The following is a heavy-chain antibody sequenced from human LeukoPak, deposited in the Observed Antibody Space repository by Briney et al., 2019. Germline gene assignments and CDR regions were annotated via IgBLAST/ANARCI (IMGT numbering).Heavy chain of an antibody. CDR2: IGIAGDT. V-gene: IGHV3-13*01. CDR3: ARDPSGRGMDV. J-gene: IGHJ6*02. D-gene: IGHD6-19*01. Sequence: GGSLRLSCAASGFTFSSYDMQWVRQVIGKGLEWVSAIGIAGDTHYSGSVKGRFTISRENAKNSLYLQMNCLRARDTAVYYCARDPSGRGMDVWGQGTTVTVSS. CDR1: GFTFSSYD.